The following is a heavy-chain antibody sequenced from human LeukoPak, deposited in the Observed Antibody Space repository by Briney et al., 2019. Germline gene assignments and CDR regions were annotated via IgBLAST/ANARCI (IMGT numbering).Heavy chain of an antibody. D-gene: IGHD1-26*01. CDR3: ARAGRYYGQDYHNMDV. J-gene: IGHJ6*02. Sequence: PGGSLRLSCAASGFTFSSYWMSWVRQAPGKGLEWVANIKQDGSEKYYVDSVKGRFTISRDNAKSSLYLQMNSLRAEDTAVYYCARAGRYYGQDYHNMDVWGQGTTVTVSS. CDR1: GFTFSSYW. CDR2: IKQDGSEK. V-gene: IGHV3-7*01.